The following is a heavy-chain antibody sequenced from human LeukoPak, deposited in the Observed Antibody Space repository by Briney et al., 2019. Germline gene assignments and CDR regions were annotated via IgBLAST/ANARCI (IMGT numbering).Heavy chain of an antibody. CDR3: ARVDWGYYFDY. D-gene: IGHD3-16*01. CDR1: GGSISSGGYY. J-gene: IGHJ4*02. V-gene: IGHV4-31*03. CDR2: IYYSRST. Sequence: PSETLSLTCTVSGGSISSGGYYWSWIRQHPGKGLEWIGYIYYSRSTYYNPSLKSRITISVDTSKNQFSLKLSSVTAADTAVYYCARVDWGYYFDYWGQGTLVTVSS.